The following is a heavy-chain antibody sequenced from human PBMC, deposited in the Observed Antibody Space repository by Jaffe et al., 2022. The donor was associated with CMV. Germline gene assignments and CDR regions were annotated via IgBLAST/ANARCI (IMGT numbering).Heavy chain of an antibody. J-gene: IGHJ6*03. Sequence: QVQLVQSGAEVKKPGASVKVSCKASGYTFTSYGISWVRQAPGQGLEWMGWISAYNGNTNYAQKLQGRVTMTTDTSTSTAYMELRSLRSDDTAVYYCARRNAEVPAAIGQNYYYYMDVWGKGTTVTVSS. CDR2: ISAYNGNT. CDR3: ARRNAEVPAAIGQNYYYYMDV. D-gene: IGHD2-2*01. V-gene: IGHV1-18*04. CDR1: GYTFTSYG.